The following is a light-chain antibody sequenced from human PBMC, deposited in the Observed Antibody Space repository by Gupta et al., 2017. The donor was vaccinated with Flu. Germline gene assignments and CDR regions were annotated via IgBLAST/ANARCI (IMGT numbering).Light chain of an antibody. J-gene: IGKJ1*01. CDR3: MQDANGSWS. CDR1: QGLVYSDGNTY. V-gene: IGKV2-30*01. Sequence: VVLTQSPLSLPVTLGQPASTACRPSQGLVYSDGNTYLHWFQQRPGQSPWRLIYQVSSRDSGVPARCSGSGSGTEVTLNISRVEAEDVWIDFCMQDANGSWSFGQGTKVEIK. CDR2: QVS.